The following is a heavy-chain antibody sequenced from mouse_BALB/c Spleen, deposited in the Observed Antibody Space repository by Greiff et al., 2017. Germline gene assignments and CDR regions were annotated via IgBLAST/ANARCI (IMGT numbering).Heavy chain of an antibody. CDR2: IYPGSGST. D-gene: IGHD3-1*01. Sequence: VQLQQPGAELVKPGTSVKLSCKASGYNFTSYWINWVKLRPGQGLEWIGDIYPGSGSTNYNEKFKSKATLTVDTSSSTAYMQLSSLASEDSALYYCARGSSGYRCAMDYWGQGTSVTVSA. J-gene: IGHJ4*01. V-gene: IGHV1-55*01. CDR1: GYNFTSYW. CDR3: ARGSSGYRCAMDY.